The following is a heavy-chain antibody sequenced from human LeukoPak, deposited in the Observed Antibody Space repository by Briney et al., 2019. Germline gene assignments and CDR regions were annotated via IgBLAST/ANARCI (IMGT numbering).Heavy chain of an antibody. CDR3: ARGLYYYGSGSYLLYYMDV. D-gene: IGHD3-10*01. V-gene: IGHV1-18*03. CDR1: GYTFTSYG. CDR2: ISAYNGNT. Sequence: ASVKVSCKASGYTFTSYGISWVRQAPGQGLEWMGWISAYNGNTNYAQKLQGRVTMTTDTSTSTAYMELRSLRSEDMAVYYCARGLYYYGSGSYLLYYMDVWGKGTTVTVSS. J-gene: IGHJ6*03.